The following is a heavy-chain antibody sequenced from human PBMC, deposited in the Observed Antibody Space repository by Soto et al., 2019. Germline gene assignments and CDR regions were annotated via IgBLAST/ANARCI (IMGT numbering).Heavy chain of an antibody. CDR1: GYTFTSYG. J-gene: IGHJ6*02. CDR2: ISAYKGNT. V-gene: IGHV1-18*01. D-gene: IGHD2-21*01. CDR3: ALEGQIVVVSDLGDYYWGMDV. Sequence: ASVKVSCKASGYTFTSYGISWVRQAPGQWLEWMRWISAYKGNTNDARKRQGRVTMTTEAATRTAYMELRSLGSDGTAVYYCALEGQIVVVSDLGDYYWGMDVWGQRTTVTV.